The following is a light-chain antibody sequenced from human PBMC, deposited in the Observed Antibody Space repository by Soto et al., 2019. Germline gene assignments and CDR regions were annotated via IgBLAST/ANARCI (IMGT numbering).Light chain of an antibody. V-gene: IGKV1-5*03. J-gene: IGKJ1*01. CDR2: KAS. CDR1: QSIDSW. CDR3: QHYAANSPWT. Sequence: DIQMTQSPSTLSASVGDRVTITCRASQSIDSWLAWFQQKPGKAPKVLISKASTLESGVPSRFSGSASGTEFTRTISSLQTEDFATYYCQHYAANSPWTFGQGSKVEIK.